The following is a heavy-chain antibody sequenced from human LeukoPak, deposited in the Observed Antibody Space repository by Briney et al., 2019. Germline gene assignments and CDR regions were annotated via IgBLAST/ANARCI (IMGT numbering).Heavy chain of an antibody. D-gene: IGHD3-16*02. V-gene: IGHV1-2*02. CDR2: INPKNGGT. CDR3: VILLRLGELSFDY. J-gene: IGHJ4*02. CDR1: GYTFTGYY. Sequence: ASVKVSCKASGYTFTGYYMHWVQQAPGQGLEWMGWINPKNGGTNDEKKFQGRDTMTRDTYSSTAYKELSRMKSDETAVYYCVILLRLGELSFDYWGQGTLVTVSS.